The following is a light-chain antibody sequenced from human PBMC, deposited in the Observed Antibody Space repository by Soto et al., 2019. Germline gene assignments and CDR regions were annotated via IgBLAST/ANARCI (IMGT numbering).Light chain of an antibody. CDR1: QTVDSTY. V-gene: IGKV3-20*01. CDR2: RAS. J-gene: IGKJ2*01. Sequence: EVVLTQSPGTLSLSPGERATLSCRASQTVDSTYLAWYQQKPGQAPRLLIYRASSRAAGVPDRFSGSGSGTDFTLTISKLDPEDFAVYDCQQYDTSPPLYTFGQGTKLEIK. CDR3: QQYDTSPPLYT.